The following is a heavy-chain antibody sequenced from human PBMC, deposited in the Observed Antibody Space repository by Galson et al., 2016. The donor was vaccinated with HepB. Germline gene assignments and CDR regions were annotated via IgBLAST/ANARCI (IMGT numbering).Heavy chain of an antibody. CDR1: GFSFRSHA. D-gene: IGHD6-13*01. CDR3: ARDRGRSSWYSNFDY. CDR2: ISHDGNNK. J-gene: IGHJ4*02. V-gene: IGHV3-30-3*01. Sequence: LRLSCAASGFSFRSHAMHWVRQAPGKGLEWVAVISHDGNNKYYADSVKGRFTISRDNSKNTLYVHMSSLRPEDTAVYYCARDRGRSSWYSNFDYWGQGTLVTVSS.